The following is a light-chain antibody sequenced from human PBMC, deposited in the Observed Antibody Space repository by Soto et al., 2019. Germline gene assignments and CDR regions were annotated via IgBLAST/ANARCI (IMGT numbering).Light chain of an antibody. CDR1: SSDVGGYNY. J-gene: IGLJ2*01. V-gene: IGLV2-14*01. CDR2: DVY. CDR3: SSYTTRSTVV. Sequence: QSALTQPASVSGSPGQSITISCTGTSSDVGGYNYVSWFQQHPGKAPNLMIYDVYRRPSGVSYRFSGSKSGNTASLTISGIQAEDEADYYCSSYTTRSTVVFGGGTKLTVL.